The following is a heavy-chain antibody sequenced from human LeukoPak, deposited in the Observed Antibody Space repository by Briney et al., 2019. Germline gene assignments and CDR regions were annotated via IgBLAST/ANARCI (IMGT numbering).Heavy chain of an antibody. CDR1: VYTFTDYY. CDR3: AREGPIVGATHLVDY. J-gene: IGHJ4*02. Sequence: ASVKLSCKASVYTFTDYYMHWVRQAPAQGLEWMGSINPNSGGTHYAQKSQGRVTMTRVTSISTAYMELSRLNSDDTAVYYCAREGPIVGATHLVDYWGQGTLVTVSS. V-gene: IGHV1-2*02. D-gene: IGHD1-26*01. CDR2: INPNSGGT.